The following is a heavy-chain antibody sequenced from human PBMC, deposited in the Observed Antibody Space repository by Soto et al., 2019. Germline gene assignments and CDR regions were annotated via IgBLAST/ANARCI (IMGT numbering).Heavy chain of an antibody. V-gene: IGHV2-5*02. CDR1: GFSLSTSGVV. CDR3: AHRQRTVYFDY. CDR2: TYWDDDK. J-gene: IGHJ4*02. Sequence: QITLKESGPPLVKPTQTLTLTCTFSGFSLSTSGVVVGWIRQPPGKALEWLALTYWDDDKRYSPSLKSRLTITKDTSKNQVVLTMTNMDPVDTATYHCAHRQRTVYFDYWGQGTLVTVSS. D-gene: IGHD4-17*01.